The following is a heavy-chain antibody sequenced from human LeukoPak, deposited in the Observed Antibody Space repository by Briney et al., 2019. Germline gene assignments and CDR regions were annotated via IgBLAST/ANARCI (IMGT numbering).Heavy chain of an antibody. J-gene: IGHJ5*02. D-gene: IGHD3-10*01. CDR1: GFSFSTYA. Sequence: SGGSLRLSCAASGFSFSTYAMSWVRHAPGKGLEWVSGINWNGGSTGYADSVKGRFTISRDNSKNTLYLQMNSLRAEDTAVYYCAKDRDYYGSGRRFNWFDPWGQGTLVTVSS. CDR2: INWNGGST. CDR3: AKDRDYYGSGRRFNWFDP. V-gene: IGHV3-23*01.